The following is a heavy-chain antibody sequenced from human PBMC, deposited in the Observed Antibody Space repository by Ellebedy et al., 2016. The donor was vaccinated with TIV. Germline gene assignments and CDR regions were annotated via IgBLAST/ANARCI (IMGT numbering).Heavy chain of an antibody. J-gene: IGHJ4*02. CDR2: ISGSGGST. V-gene: IGHV3-23*01. D-gene: IGHD3-10*01. CDR1: GLTFPSYG. CDR3: AKVRSWFGEPTFDY. Sequence: GESLKISCAASGLTFPSYGMTWVRQAPGRGLEWVSVISGSGGSTHYADSVKGRFTISRDNSKNTLYLQMNSLRAEDTAVYYCAKVRSWFGEPTFDYWGQGTLVTVSS.